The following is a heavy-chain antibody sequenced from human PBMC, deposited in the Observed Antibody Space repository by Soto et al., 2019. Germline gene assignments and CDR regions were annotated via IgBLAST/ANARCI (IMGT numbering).Heavy chain of an antibody. J-gene: IGHJ4*02. CDR2: AYHSGST. V-gene: IGHV4-4*02. CDR3: ARSPPSTYYGGSGTFDY. D-gene: IGHD3-10*01. Sequence: QLQLQESGPGLVRPSGTLSLTCAVSGGFTSTNNWWSWVRQPPGKGLEWIGDAYHSGSTEYNPSLKSRGSISVDKAKNQISLTLTSATAADTAVYYCARSPPSTYYGGSGTFDYWGQGTLVTVSS. CDR1: GGFTSTNNW.